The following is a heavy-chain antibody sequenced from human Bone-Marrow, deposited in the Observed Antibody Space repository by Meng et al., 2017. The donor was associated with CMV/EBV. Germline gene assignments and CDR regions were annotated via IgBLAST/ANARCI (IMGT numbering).Heavy chain of an antibody. CDR1: GFTFDNYG. CDR2: INWNGGSS. Sequence: GESLKISCAASGFTFDNYGMTWVRQAPGKGLEWVSGINWNGGSSGYIDSVKGRFTISRDNAQNSLYLRMNSLRAEDTALYYCARVGYSNLKGDYYYAMDVWGQGTTVTVSS. V-gene: IGHV3-20*04. J-gene: IGHJ6*02. D-gene: IGHD4-11*01. CDR3: ARVGYSNLKGDYYYAMDV.